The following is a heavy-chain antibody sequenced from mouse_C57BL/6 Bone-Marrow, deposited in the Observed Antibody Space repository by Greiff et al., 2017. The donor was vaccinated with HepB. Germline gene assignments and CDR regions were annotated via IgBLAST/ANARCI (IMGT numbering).Heavy chain of an antibody. CDR1: GFTFSDYG. V-gene: IGHV5-17*01. CDR3: ARDYDYDAAWFAY. D-gene: IGHD2-4*01. CDR2: ISSGSSTI. Sequence: EVQWVESGGGLVKPGGSLKLSCAASGFTFSDYGMHWVRQAPEKGLEWVAYISSGSSTIYYADTVKGRFTISRDNAKTTLFLQMTSLRSEDTAMYYCARDYDYDAAWFAYWGQGTLVTVSA. J-gene: IGHJ3*01.